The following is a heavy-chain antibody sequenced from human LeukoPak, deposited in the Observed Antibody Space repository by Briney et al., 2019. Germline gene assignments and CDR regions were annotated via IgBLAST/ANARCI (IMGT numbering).Heavy chain of an antibody. J-gene: IGHJ4*02. CDR3: TIEERSTSPSDFDY. CDR1: GFTFSNAW. Sequence: GGSLRLSCAASGFTFSNAWMSWVRQAPGKGLEWVGRIKSKTDGGTTDYAAPVKGRFTISRDDSKNTLYLQMNSLKTEDTAVYYCTIEERSTSPSDFDYWGQGTLVTVSS. V-gene: IGHV3-15*01. CDR2: IKSKTDGGTT. D-gene: IGHD2-2*01.